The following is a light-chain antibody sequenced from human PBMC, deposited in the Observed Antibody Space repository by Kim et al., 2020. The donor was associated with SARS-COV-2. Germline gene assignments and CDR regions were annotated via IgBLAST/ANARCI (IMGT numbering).Light chain of an antibody. CDR2: LNSDGSH. Sequence: ASVTLTCTLGSEHSSYAIAWHQQQPEKGPRYLMKLNSDGSHSKGDGIPDRFSGSSSGAERYLTISSLQSEDEADYYCQTWGTGIGVFGGGTQLTVL. J-gene: IGLJ3*02. CDR3: QTWGTGIGV. V-gene: IGLV4-69*01. CDR1: SEHSSYA.